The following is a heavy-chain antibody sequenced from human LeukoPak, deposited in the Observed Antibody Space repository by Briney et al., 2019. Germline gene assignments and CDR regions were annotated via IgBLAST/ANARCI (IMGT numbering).Heavy chain of an antibody. CDR1: GFTFISYA. CDR3: AKDALMLTAIDAFDI. V-gene: IGHV3-30*04. CDR2: ISFHGTDS. D-gene: IGHD2-21*02. J-gene: IGHJ3*02. Sequence: AGGSLRLSCAASGFTFISYAIHWVRQAPGKGLEWVAVISFHGTDSFYADSVKGRFTISRDNSKNTLYLQMSSLRAEDTAVYYCAKDALMLTAIDAFDIWGQGTMVTVSS.